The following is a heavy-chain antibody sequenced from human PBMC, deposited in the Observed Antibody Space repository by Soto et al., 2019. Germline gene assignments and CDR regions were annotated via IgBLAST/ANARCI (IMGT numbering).Heavy chain of an antibody. D-gene: IGHD3-22*01. J-gene: IGHJ4*02. V-gene: IGHV4-59*12. CDR2: IYFGGTT. CDR1: GGSFSPNY. CDR3: ARAASFYYDNTGYYHFDY. Sequence: SETLSLTCTVSGGSFSPNYCAWIRQPPGKGLEWVGYIYFGGTTSYNPSLKSRVIISVDTSKNQFSLRLRSVTAADTAVYYCARAASFYYDNTGYYHFDYWGQGSLVTVSS.